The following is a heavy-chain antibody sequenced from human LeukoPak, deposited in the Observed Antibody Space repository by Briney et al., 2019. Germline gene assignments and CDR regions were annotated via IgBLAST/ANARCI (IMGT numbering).Heavy chain of an antibody. CDR2: IKQDGSEK. V-gene: IGHV3-7*01. Sequence: GGSLRLSCAASGFTFSSYWMSWVRQAPGKGLEWVANIKQDGSEKYYVDSVKGRFTISRDNAKNSLYLQMNSLRAEDTAVYYCARDNRYGGYVLDYWGQGTLVTVSS. J-gene: IGHJ4*02. CDR3: ARDNRYGGYVLDY. CDR1: GFTFSSYW. D-gene: IGHD4-17*01.